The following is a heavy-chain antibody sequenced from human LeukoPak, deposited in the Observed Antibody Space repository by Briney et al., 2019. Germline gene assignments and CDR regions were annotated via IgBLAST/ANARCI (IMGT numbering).Heavy chain of an antibody. CDR3: ASEGYYDSSAQGY. V-gene: IGHV1-2*02. Sequence: ASVKVSCKASGYAFTSYGINWVRQAPGQGLEWMGWINPNSGGTNYAQKFQGRVTMTRDTSISTAYMELSRLRSDDTAVYYCASEGYYDSSAQGYWGQGTLVTVSS. D-gene: IGHD3-22*01. CDR1: GYAFTSYG. CDR2: INPNSGGT. J-gene: IGHJ4*02.